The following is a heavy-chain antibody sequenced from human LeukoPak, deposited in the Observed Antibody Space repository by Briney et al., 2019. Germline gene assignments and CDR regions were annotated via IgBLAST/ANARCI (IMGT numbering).Heavy chain of an antibody. Sequence: ASVKVSCKASGYTFTSYYMHWVRQAPGQGLEWMAIINPSGGSANYAQKFQGRVTMTRDTSTSTVYMELSSLRSEDTAVYDCARDPRPSYDSSDYYYPGDYWGQGTLVTVSS. CDR3: ARDPRPSYDSSDYYYPGDY. V-gene: IGHV1-46*01. CDR1: GYTFTSYY. D-gene: IGHD3-22*01. CDR2: INPSGGSA. J-gene: IGHJ4*02.